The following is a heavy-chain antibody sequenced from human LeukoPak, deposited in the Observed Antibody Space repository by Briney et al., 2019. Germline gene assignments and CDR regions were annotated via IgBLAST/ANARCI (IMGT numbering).Heavy chain of an antibody. J-gene: IGHJ2*01. Sequence: PSETLSLTCTVSGGSISSYYWSWIRQPPGKGLEWIGYIYYSGSTNYNPSLKSRVTISVDTSKNQFSLKLSSVTAADTAVYYCARGGQQLVWYFDLWGRGTLATVSS. D-gene: IGHD6-13*01. CDR3: ARGGQQLVWYFDL. CDR1: GGSISSYY. CDR2: IYYSGST. V-gene: IGHV4-59*01.